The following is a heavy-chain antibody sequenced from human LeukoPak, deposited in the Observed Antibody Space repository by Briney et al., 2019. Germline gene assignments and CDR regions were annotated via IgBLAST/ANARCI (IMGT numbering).Heavy chain of an antibody. Sequence: PSETLSLTCTVSGSSISSGDYYWSWIRQPPGKGLEWIGYIYYSGSTYYNPSLKSRVTISVDTTKNQFSLKLSSVTAADTAVYYCARDPSPPYVPFGELFLWGQGTLVTVSS. CDR3: ARDPSPPYVPFGELFL. CDR1: GSSISSGDYY. V-gene: IGHV4-30-4*08. D-gene: IGHD3-10*01. CDR2: IYYSGST. J-gene: IGHJ4*02.